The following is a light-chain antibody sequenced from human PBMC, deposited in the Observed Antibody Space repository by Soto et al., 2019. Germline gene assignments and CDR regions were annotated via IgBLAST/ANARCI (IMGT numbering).Light chain of an antibody. Sequence: EIVLTQSPATLSLSPGERATLSCRASQSVSSYLAWYQKKPGQAPRLLIYDASNRATGIPARFSGSGSGTDFTLTISSLEPEDFAVYYCQQRSNWPTTFGQGPKLEIK. V-gene: IGKV3-11*01. CDR2: DAS. J-gene: IGKJ2*01. CDR3: QQRSNWPTT. CDR1: QSVSSY.